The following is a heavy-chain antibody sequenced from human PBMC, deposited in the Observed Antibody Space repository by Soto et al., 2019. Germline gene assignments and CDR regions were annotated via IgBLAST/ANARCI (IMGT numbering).Heavy chain of an antibody. CDR1: GGTFSSYA. Sequence: ASVKVSCKASGGTFSSYAISWVRQAPGQGLEWMGGIIPIFGTANYAQKFQGRVTITADESTSTAYMELSSLRSEDTAVYYCARDGVGATTVYYYGMDVWGQGTTVTVSS. D-gene: IGHD1-26*01. CDR3: ARDGVGATTVYYYGMDV. J-gene: IGHJ6*02. V-gene: IGHV1-69*13. CDR2: IIPIFGTA.